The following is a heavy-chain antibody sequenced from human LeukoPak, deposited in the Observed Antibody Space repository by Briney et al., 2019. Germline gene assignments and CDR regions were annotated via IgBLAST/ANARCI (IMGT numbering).Heavy chain of an antibody. J-gene: IGHJ4*02. CDR2: IYSGGST. CDR3: ARVRSYVFDY. V-gene: IGHV3-53*01. D-gene: IGHD3-16*01. Sequence: GGSLRLSCAASGFTVSSNYMSWVRQAPGKGLEWVSVIYSGGSTYYADSVRGRFTISRDNSKNTLYLQMNSLGAEDTAVYYCARVRSYVFDYWGQGTLVTVSS. CDR1: GFTVSSNY.